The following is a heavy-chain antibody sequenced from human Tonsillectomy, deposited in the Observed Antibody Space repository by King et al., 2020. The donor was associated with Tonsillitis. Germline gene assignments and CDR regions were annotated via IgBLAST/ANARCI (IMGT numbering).Heavy chain of an antibody. J-gene: IGHJ4*02. D-gene: IGHD4-11*01. Sequence: VQLVESGGGSVQPGGSLRLSCAASGFTFSNYAMNWVREAPGKGLEWVSVVSGSGGSTYYADSLKGRLPVSRDNSKNTLFLQMNSPRAEDTAVYYCAKDLMTTVTSLNSAAIDHWGQGTLVTVSS. CDR2: VSGSGGST. CDR3: AKDLMTTVTSLNSAAIDH. CDR1: GFTFSNYA. V-gene: IGHV3-23*04.